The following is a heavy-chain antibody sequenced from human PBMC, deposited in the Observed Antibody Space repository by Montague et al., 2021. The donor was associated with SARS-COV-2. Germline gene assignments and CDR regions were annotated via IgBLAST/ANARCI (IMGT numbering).Heavy chain of an antibody. Sequence: SETLSLTCAVSRGSFSNYYWTWIRQSPGKGLEWIGKINQGGAPNYTPSLKSRVTISLDTSKKQISLKLNSVTVADTAVFFCARGRPVQGSFRHFDSISSGALDIWAQGSLVTVSS. CDR1: RGSFSNYY. CDR3: ARGRPVQGSFRHFDSISSGALDI. V-gene: IGHV4-34*01. J-gene: IGHJ3*02. CDR2: INQGGAP. D-gene: IGHD3-9*01.